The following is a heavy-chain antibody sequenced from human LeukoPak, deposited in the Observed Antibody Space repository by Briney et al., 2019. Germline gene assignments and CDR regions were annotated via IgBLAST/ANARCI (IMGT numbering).Heavy chain of an antibody. CDR2: IYPRDSDT. D-gene: IGHD1-14*01. V-gene: IGHV5-51*01. CDR3: ARHVTTASAARGFDI. CDR1: GXSFTSYW. Sequence: GESLKISCKGSGXSFTSYWVAWVRQMPGKGLEWMGIIYPRDSDTRYSPSFQGQVTISADKSINTAYLQWSGLKASDTAVYYCARHVTTASAARGFDIWGQGTMDTVSS. J-gene: IGHJ3*02.